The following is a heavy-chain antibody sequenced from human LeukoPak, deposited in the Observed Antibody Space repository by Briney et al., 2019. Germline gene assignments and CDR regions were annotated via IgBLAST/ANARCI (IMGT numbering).Heavy chain of an antibody. Sequence: GGSLRLSCAASGFTFDDYGMSWVRQVPGRGLEWICGINWNSGVTGYADSVKGRFNISRDNAKNSLFLQMNSLRDEDTAFYYCARGDGPTVTADYFHNWGQGTLVTVS. D-gene: IGHD4-17*01. CDR1: GFTFDDYG. V-gene: IGHV3-20*04. CDR3: ARGDGPTVTADYFHN. J-gene: IGHJ1*01. CDR2: INWNSGVT.